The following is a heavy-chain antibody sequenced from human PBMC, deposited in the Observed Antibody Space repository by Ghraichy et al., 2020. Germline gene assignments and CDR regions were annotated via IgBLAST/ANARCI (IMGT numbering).Heavy chain of an antibody. J-gene: IGHJ4*02. Sequence: GGSLRLSCAASGFTFNNYWMTWVRQAPGKGLEWVANIKQDGSDKSYVDSVTGRFTISRDNAKKSLYLQMNSLRAEDTAVYYCVREVAMESSFDYWGKGTLVTVSS. CDR2: IKQDGSDK. CDR1: GFTFNNYW. D-gene: IGHD6-19*01. V-gene: IGHV3-7*01. CDR3: VREVAMESSFDY.